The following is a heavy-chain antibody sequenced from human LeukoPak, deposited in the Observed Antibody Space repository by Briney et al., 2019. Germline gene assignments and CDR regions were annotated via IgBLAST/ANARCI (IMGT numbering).Heavy chain of an antibody. CDR1: GYSFTSYW. Sequence: GESLKISCKGSGYSFTSYWIGWVRQMPGKGLEWMGIIYPGDSDTRYSPSFQGQVTISADKSISTAYLQWSSLKASDTAMYYCAMNVDTAMVGPPYYYYMDVWGKGTTVTVSS. CDR2: IYPGDSDT. J-gene: IGHJ6*03. D-gene: IGHD5-18*01. V-gene: IGHV5-51*01. CDR3: AMNVDTAMVGPPYYYYMDV.